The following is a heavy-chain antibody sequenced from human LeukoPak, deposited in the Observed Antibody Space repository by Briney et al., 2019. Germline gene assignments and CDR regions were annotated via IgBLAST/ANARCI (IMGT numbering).Heavy chain of an antibody. D-gene: IGHD3-10*01. CDR3: AKDAGSMVQSN. CDR1: GFTFSSYG. J-gene: IGHJ4*02. V-gene: IGHV3-30*18. Sequence: PGGSLRLSCAASGFTFSSYGMHWVRQAPGKGLEWVAVISYDGSNKYYADSVKGRFTISRDNSKNMLYLQMNSLRAEDTAVYYCAKDAGSMVQSNWGQGTLVTVSS. CDR2: ISYDGSNK.